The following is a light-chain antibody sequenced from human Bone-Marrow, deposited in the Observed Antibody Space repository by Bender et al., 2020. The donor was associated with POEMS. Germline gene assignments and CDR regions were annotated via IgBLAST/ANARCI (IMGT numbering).Light chain of an antibody. J-gene: IGLJ2*01. CDR1: SSYVGAYNY. V-gene: IGLV2-8*01. Sequence: QSALTQPPSASGSPGQSVAISCTGTSSYVGAYNYVSWYQRHPGRAPKLMIYEVNKRPSGVPDRFSGSKSGTSASLTINGLQAADEADYFCQSYDDILSGSVFGGGTKLTVL. CDR3: QSYDDILSGSV. CDR2: EVN.